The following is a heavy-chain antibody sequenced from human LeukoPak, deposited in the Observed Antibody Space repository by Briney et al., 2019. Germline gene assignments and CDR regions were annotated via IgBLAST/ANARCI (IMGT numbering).Heavy chain of an antibody. D-gene: IGHD3-10*02. CDR3: AELGITMIGGA. J-gene: IGHJ6*04. V-gene: IGHV3-23*01. Sequence: PGGSLRLSCAASGFTFSSYGMSWVRQAPGKGLEWVSTISGSGDYTYYADSVKGRFTISRDNSKNTLYLQMNSLRAEDTAVYYCAELGITMIGGAWGKGTTVTISS. CDR1: GFTFSSYG. CDR2: ISGSGDYT.